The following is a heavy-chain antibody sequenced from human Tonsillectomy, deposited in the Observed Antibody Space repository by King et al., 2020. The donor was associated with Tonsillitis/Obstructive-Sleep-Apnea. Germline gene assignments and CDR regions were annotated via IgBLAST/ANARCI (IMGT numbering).Heavy chain of an antibody. D-gene: IGHD4-23*01. CDR2: IYFTGTL. CDR3: AAGLDGGNHNYYSMDV. Sequence: VQLQESGPGLVKPSETLSLTCTVSGGSISSYYWSWIRQSPGRGLEWIGYIYFTGTLYYNPSLKSRVTISVDTSKNKFSLRLSSVTAADKGVYYCAAGLDGGNHNYYSMDVWGKGTPVTVSS. J-gene: IGHJ6*03. CDR1: GGSISSYY. V-gene: IGHV4-59*01.